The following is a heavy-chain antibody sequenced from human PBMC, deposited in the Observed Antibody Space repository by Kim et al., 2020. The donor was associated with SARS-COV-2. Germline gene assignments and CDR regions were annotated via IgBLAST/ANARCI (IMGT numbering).Heavy chain of an antibody. J-gene: IGHJ5*02. Sequence: YNPSLKSRVTISVDTSKNQFSLKLSSVTAADAAVYYCAREWFGEAVGFDPWGQGTLVTVSS. D-gene: IGHD3-10*01. V-gene: IGHV4-59*01. CDR3: AREWFGEAVGFDP.